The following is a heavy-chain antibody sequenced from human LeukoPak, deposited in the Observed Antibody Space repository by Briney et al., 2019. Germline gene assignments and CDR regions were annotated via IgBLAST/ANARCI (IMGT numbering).Heavy chain of an antibody. CDR1: GFTFSRYW. J-gene: IGHJ4*02. CDR3: ARGTAGYHSSYFDY. CDR2: IKEDGSEK. V-gene: IGHV3-7*01. Sequence: GGSLRLSCAPSGFTFSRYWMSWVRQAPGKGLEWVANIKEDGSEKYYVDSVKGRFTISRDNAKNSLYLQMNSLRVEDTAVYYCARGTAGYHSSYFDYWGQGTLVTVSS. D-gene: IGHD3-16*02.